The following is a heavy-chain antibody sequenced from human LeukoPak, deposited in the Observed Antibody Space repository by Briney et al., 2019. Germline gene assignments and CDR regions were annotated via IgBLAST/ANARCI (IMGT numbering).Heavy chain of an antibody. J-gene: IGHJ5*02. CDR1: GDSVSSTSSA. CDR3: ARGIGDS. V-gene: IGHV6-1*01. CDR2: TYYRSRWSS. Sequence: PSQTLSLTCAISGDSVSSTSSAWTWFRQSPSRGLEWLRRTYYRSRWSSDYALSVQSRLTIKPDTSKNQFSLQLNSVTPEDSAVYYCARGIGDSWGQGILVTVSS. D-gene: IGHD3-10*01.